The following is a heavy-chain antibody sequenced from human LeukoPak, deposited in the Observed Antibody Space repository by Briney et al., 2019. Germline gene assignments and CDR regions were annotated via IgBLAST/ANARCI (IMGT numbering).Heavy chain of an antibody. D-gene: IGHD6-13*01. CDR3: AREESSLVLGGLGY. CDR2: IQTDGNTK. V-gene: IGHV3-30*02. J-gene: IGHJ4*02. CDR1: GFSFSRYG. Sequence: GGSLRLSCAASGFSFSRYGIHWVRQAPGKGLEWVTFIQTDGNTKYYANSVRGRFTITRDNSKNTVSLQMNSLRAEDAGIYYCAREESSLVLGGLGYWGQGTLVSVPS.